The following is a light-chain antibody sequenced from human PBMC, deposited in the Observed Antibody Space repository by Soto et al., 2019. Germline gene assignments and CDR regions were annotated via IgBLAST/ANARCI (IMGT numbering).Light chain of an antibody. CDR1: QSVSSSF. CDR3: QQYDSSPRT. V-gene: IGKV3-20*01. CDR2: GAS. Sequence: DIVLTQSPGALSLSPGERATLSCRASQSVSSSFLAWYQQKPGQAPRLLIYGASSRATGIPDRFSGSGSGTDFTLTISRLEREDFAVYYCQQYDSSPRTFGQGTKVEIK. J-gene: IGKJ1*01.